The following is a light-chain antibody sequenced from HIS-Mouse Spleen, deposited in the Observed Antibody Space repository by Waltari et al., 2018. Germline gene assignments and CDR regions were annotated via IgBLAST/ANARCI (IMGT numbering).Light chain of an antibody. CDR1: SSNIGAGYD. CDR3: QSYDSSVV. J-gene: IGLJ2*01. CDR2: GNR. Sequence: QSVLTQPPSVSGAPGQRVTISCTGSSSNIGAGYDVHWYQQLPGTAPKLLYYGNRIRPSGVPDRFSGSKSGTSASLAITGLQAEDEADYYCQSYDSSVVFGGGTKLTVL. V-gene: IGLV1-40*01.